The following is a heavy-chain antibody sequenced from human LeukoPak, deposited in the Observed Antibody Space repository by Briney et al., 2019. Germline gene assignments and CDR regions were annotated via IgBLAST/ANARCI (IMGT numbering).Heavy chain of an antibody. CDR3: AVGTAMAYYMDV. D-gene: IGHD5-18*01. V-gene: IGHV1-69*05. CDR2: IIPIFGTA. Sequence: ASVKVSCKASGGTFSSYAISWVRQAPGQGLEWMGGIIPIFGTANYAQKFQGRVTITTDESTSTAYMELSSLRSEDTAVYYCAVGTAMAYYMDVWGKGTTVTVSS. CDR1: GGTFSSYA. J-gene: IGHJ6*03.